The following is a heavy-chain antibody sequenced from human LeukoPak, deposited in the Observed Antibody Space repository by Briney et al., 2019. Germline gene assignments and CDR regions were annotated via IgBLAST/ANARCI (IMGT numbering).Heavy chain of an antibody. CDR3: ARAPRGRIVGAASPLDY. V-gene: IGHV4-59*01. CDR1: GGSISNYY. J-gene: IGHJ4*02. Sequence: SETLSLTCTVSGGSISNYYWSWIRQPPGKGLEWIGYIYYSGSTNYNPSLKSRVTISVDTSKNQFSLKLRSVTAADTAVYYCARAPRGRIVGAASPLDYWGQGTLVTVSS. D-gene: IGHD1-26*01. CDR2: IYYSGST.